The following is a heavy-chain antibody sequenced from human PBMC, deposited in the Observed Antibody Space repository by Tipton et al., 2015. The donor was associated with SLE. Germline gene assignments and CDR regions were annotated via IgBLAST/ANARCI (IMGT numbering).Heavy chain of an antibody. D-gene: IGHD3-3*01. CDR3: ARLRSFYYYMDV. V-gene: IGHV1-18*01. CDR2: IAAYNGHT. Sequence: QLVQSGAEVKKPGASVKVSCKASGYPFTTYGITWVRQAPGQGLEWMGWIAAYNGHTDYAQKFQGRVTMTIDTSTDTGYMELRSLRSDDTAIYYCARLRSFYYYMDVWGEGTTVTLSS. J-gene: IGHJ6*03. CDR1: GYPFTTYG.